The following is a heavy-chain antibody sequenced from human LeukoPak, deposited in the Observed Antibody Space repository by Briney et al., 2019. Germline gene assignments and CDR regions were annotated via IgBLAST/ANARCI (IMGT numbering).Heavy chain of an antibody. CDR1: SASISSSN. Sequence: SETLSLTCTVSSASISSSNGSWIRQPPGKGLEWIGYFSYSGNTNYNPSLKSRVTVSVDTSKNQFSLKLTSVTAADTAVYHCARGPLDSGYTYFDYWGQGTLVTVSS. J-gene: IGHJ4*02. V-gene: IGHV4-59*01. CDR3: ARGPLDSGYTYFDY. CDR2: FSYSGNT. D-gene: IGHD5-12*01.